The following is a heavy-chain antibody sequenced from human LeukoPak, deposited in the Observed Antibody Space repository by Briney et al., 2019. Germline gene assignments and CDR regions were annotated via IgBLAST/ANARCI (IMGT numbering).Heavy chain of an antibody. V-gene: IGHV4-59*01. CDR3: ARGRDFWSGYSFGY. Sequence: TSETLSLTCTVSGGSISTYYWSWVRQPPGKGLEWIGYVYYSGSTEYNPSLRSRVTISIDTSKIQFSLKLNSMTAADTAVYYCARGRDFWSGYSFGYWGQGTLVTVSS. D-gene: IGHD3-3*01. CDR2: VYYSGST. CDR1: GGSISTYY. J-gene: IGHJ4*02.